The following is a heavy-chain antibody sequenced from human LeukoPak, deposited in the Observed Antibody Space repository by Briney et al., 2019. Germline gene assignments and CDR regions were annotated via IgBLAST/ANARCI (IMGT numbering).Heavy chain of an antibody. V-gene: IGHV1-69*04. Sequence: SVKVSCKASGGTFSSYAICWVRQAPGQGLEWMGRIIPIFGIANYAQKFQGRVTITADKSTSTAYMELSSLRSEDTAVYYCARDYDSSGPFDYWGQGTLVTVSS. J-gene: IGHJ4*02. CDR2: IIPIFGIA. D-gene: IGHD3-22*01. CDR3: ARDYDSSGPFDY. CDR1: GGTFSSYA.